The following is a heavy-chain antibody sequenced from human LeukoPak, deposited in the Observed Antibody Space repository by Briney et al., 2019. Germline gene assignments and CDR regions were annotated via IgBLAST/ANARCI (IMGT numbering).Heavy chain of an antibody. CDR2: ITYDGTNK. V-gene: IGHV3-30*04. CDR3: ARDMYYYDSSGYYYGGYAFDI. D-gene: IGHD3-22*01. J-gene: IGHJ3*02. Sequence: GGSLRLSCAASGFTLSSFDMHWVRQAPGKGLAWVSLITYDGTNKYYADSVQGRITISRDTSKNSLYLQMNSLRAEDTAVYYCARDMYYYDSSGYYYGGYAFDIWGQGTMVTVSS. CDR1: GFTLSSFD.